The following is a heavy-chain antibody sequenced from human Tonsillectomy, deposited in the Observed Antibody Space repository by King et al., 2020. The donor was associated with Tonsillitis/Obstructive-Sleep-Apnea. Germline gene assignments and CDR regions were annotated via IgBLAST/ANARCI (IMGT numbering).Heavy chain of an antibody. J-gene: IGHJ6*03. CDR2: ISYDGSNK. CDR3: ATHPSPGGGYPRYDMDG. CDR1: GFTFSSYA. D-gene: IGHD3-16*02. V-gene: IGHV3-30*04. Sequence: QVQLVESGGGVVQPGRSLRLSCAASGFTFSSYAMLWVRQAPGKGLEWVAVISYDGSNKYYADSVKGRFTISRDNSKNTLYLQMNSLRAEDTAVYYCATHPSPGGGYPRYDMDGWGKGATVTVSS.